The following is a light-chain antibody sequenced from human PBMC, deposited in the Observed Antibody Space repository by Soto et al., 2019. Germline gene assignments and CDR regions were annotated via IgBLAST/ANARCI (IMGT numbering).Light chain of an antibody. CDR2: DVT. J-gene: IGLJ1*01. Sequence: QSALTQPRSVSGSPGQSVTISCTGSNSDVGAYKFVSWLQHNPGEAPKVMIYDVTQRPSGVPDRFSGTKSGYTASLTISGLQAEDEADYYCCSYAGSYTWVFGSGTKVTVL. V-gene: IGLV2-11*01. CDR1: NSDVGAYKF. CDR3: CSYAGSYTWV.